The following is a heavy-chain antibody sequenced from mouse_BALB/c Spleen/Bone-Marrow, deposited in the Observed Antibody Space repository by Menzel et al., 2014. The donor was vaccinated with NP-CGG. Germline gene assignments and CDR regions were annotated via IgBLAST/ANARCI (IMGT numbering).Heavy chain of an antibody. CDR3: AREPTVVAGAWFAY. V-gene: IGHV2-6-7*01. CDR2: IWGDGST. Sequence: QVQLQQPGPGLVAPSQSLSITCTVSGFSLTGYGVNWVRQPPGKGLEWLGMIWGDGSTDYNSALKSRLSISKDNSKSQVFLKMNSLQTDDTARYYCAREPTVVAGAWFAYWGQGTLVTVS. D-gene: IGHD1-1*01. J-gene: IGHJ3*01. CDR1: GFSLTGYG.